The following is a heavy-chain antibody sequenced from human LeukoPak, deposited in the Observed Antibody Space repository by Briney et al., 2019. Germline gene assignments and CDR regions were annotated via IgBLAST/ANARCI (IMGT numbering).Heavy chain of an antibody. V-gene: IGHV3-23*01. D-gene: IGHD2-2*01. CDR1: GFHFKSYA. CDR3: AKGGDIVVVPAAKGALYFFDY. CDR2: MCGSGGST. Sequence: PGGSLRLSCAASGFHFKSYAMRWVRQAPGRGVEGVSGMCGSGGSTYYADSVKGRFTISRDNSKNTLYLQMNSLRAEDTAVYYCAKGGDIVVVPAAKGALYFFDYWGQGTLVTVSP. J-gene: IGHJ4*02.